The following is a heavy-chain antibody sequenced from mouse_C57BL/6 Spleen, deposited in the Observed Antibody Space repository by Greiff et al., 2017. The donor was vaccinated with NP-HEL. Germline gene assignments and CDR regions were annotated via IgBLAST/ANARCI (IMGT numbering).Heavy chain of an antibody. Sequence: QVQLQQSGAELVRPGASVTLSCKASGYTFTDYEMHWVKQTPVHGLEWIGAIDPETGGTAYNQKFKGKAILTADKSSSTAYMELRSLTSEDSAVYYCTRSAAVVEYFDVWGTGTTVTVSS. V-gene: IGHV1-15*01. CDR2: IDPETGGT. J-gene: IGHJ1*03. D-gene: IGHD1-1*01. CDR1: GYTFTDYE. CDR3: TRSAAVVEYFDV.